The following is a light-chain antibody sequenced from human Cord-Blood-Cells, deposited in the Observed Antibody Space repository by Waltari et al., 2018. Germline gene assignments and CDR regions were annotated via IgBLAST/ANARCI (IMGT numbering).Light chain of an antibody. CDR3: QQYYSTPLT. V-gene: IGKV4-1*01. CDR2: WAS. CDR1: QSVLYSPNNKNY. Sequence: DIVMTPSPDSLAVSLCERATINCQSSQSVLYSPNNKNYLAWYQQKPGQTPKLLIYWASTRESGVPDRFSGSGSGTDFTLTISSLQAEDVAVYYCQQYYSTPLTFGPGTKVDIK. J-gene: IGKJ3*01.